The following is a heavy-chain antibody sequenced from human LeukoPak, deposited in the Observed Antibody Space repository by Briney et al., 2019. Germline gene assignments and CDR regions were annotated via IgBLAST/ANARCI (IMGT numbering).Heavy chain of an antibody. V-gene: IGHV3-11*01. CDR3: ARRGYDSSGYYGGGYFDY. D-gene: IGHD3-22*01. CDR2: ISSSGSTI. J-gene: IGHJ4*02. CDR1: GFTFSDYY. Sequence: GGSLRLSCAASGFTFSDYYMSWIRQAPGKGLEWVSYISSSGSTIYYADSVKGRFTISRDNAKNSLYLQMNSLRAEDTAVYYCARRGYDSSGYYGGGYFDYWGQGTLVTVSS.